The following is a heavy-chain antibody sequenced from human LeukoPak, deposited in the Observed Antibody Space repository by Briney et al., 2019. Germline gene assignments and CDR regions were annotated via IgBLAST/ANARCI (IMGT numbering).Heavy chain of an antibody. CDR1: GFTFSSYW. J-gene: IGHJ4*02. CDR2: IKQDGSEK. Sequence: GGSLRLSCAASGFTFSSYWMSWVRQAPGKGPEWVANIKQDGSEKYYVDSVKGRFTISRDNAKKSLYLQMNSLRVEDTAVYYCATDGSPFESWGQGTLVTVSS. V-gene: IGHV3-7*01. CDR3: ATDGSPFES. D-gene: IGHD5-12*01.